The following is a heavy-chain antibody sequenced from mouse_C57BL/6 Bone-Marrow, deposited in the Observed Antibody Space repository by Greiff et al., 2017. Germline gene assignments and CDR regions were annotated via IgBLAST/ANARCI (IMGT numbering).Heavy chain of an antibody. V-gene: IGHV1-53*01. D-gene: IGHD2-4*01. CDR2: INPSNGGT. CDR3: ARDVYYDYDEAY. CDR1: GYTFTSYW. Sequence: QVQLQQSGTELVKPGASVKLSCKASGYTFTSYWMHWVKQSPGQGLEWIGNINPSNGGTNYNEKFKSKATLTVDKSSSTAYMQLSSLTSEDSAVYYGARDVYYDYDEAYWGQGALVTVSA. J-gene: IGHJ3*01.